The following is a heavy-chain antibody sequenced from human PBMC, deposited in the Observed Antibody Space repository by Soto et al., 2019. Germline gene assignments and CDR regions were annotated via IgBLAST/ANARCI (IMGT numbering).Heavy chain of an antibody. CDR3: AKQQGPGTPYYYAMDV. D-gene: IGHD1-1*01. CDR1: GFTFSSYA. Sequence: EVQLLEAGGGLVQPGGSQRLSCAASGFTFSSYAMTWVRQAPGKGLEWVSTLSGSGGSTYYAASVKGRFTISRDNSKDTLYLEMTSLRGEDTAVYFCAKQQGPGTPYYYAMDVWGQGTAVTVSS. V-gene: IGHV3-23*01. CDR2: LSGSGGST. J-gene: IGHJ6*02.